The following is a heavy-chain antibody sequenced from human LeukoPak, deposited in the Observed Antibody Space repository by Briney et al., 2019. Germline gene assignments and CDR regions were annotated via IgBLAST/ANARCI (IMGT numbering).Heavy chain of an antibody. J-gene: IGHJ4*02. Sequence: ASVKVSCKTSGYTFTTYFMRWVRQAPGQGLEWVAIINPIGGSTNYAQKFQGRVTVTRDLSTSTVYMELSNLGSEDTAVFYCARLTRNAGPFDYWGQGTLVTVSS. D-gene: IGHD6-13*01. V-gene: IGHV1-46*01. CDR3: ARLTRNAGPFDY. CDR1: GYTFTTYF. CDR2: INPIGGST.